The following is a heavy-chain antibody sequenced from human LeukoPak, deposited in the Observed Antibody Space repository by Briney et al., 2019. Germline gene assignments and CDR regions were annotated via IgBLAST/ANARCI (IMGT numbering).Heavy chain of an antibody. CDR1: GFASSTND. CDR3: ARDNPISGYYVLGY. V-gene: IGHV3-53*01. CDR2: LSNHSTT. J-gene: IGHJ4*02. D-gene: IGHD3-22*01. Sequence: GSLRLSCAASGFASSTNDMSCVRQAPGLGLECVSVLSNHSTTYYADSVKGRFSISRDNSKNTVFLQMKSPRADDTAVYYCARDNPISGYYVLGYWGQGPLDTVSS.